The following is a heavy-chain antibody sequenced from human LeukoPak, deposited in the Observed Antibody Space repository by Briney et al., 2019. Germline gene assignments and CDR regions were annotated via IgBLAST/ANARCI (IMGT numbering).Heavy chain of an antibody. CDR1: GYTFTGYY. Sequence: GASVKVSCKASGYTFTGYYMHWVRQAPGQGFEWMGWINPNSGDTNYAQKFQGRVTMTRDTSISTAYMELSRLRSDDTAVYYCARDKSGSSGWYSYFDYWGQGTLVTVSS. D-gene: IGHD6-19*01. J-gene: IGHJ4*02. V-gene: IGHV1-2*02. CDR3: ARDKSGSSGWYSYFDY. CDR2: INPNSGDT.